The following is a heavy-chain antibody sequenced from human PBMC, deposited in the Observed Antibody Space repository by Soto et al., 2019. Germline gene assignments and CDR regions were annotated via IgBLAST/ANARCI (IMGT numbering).Heavy chain of an antibody. D-gene: IGHD3-22*01. CDR1: GFTFSSYS. J-gene: IGHJ3*02. V-gene: IGHV3-21*01. CDR3: ARSGARAYYYDSSGPDDAFDI. Sequence: GGPLRLSCAASGFTFSSYSMNWVRQAPGKGLEWVSSISSSSSYIYYADSVKGRFTISRDNAKNSLYLQMNSLRAEDTAVYYCARSGARAYYYDSSGPDDAFDIWGQGTMVTVSS. CDR2: ISSSSSYI.